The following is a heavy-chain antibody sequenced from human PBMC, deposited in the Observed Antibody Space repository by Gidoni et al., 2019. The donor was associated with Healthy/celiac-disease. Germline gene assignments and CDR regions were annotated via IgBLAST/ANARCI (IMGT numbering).Heavy chain of an antibody. D-gene: IGHD5-12*01. Sequence: NWWSWVRQPPGKGLEWIGEIYHSGSTNYNPSLKSRVTISVDKSKNQFSLKLSAVTAADTAVYYCARVMVATLGLDYWGQGTLVTVSS. CDR2: IYHSGST. V-gene: IGHV4-4*02. CDR1: NW. CDR3: ARVMVATLGLDY. J-gene: IGHJ4*02.